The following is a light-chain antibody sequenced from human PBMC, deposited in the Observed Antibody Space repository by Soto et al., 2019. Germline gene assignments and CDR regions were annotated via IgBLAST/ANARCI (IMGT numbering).Light chain of an antibody. CDR1: QDISNY. Sequence: DIQMSQSTSSLSASVVDRVTITCQASQDISNYLTWYQQKPGKAPKLLIYDASNLETGVPSRFSGSASRTAFTFTISIRQPEDIATYYCKQYDNLQLTFGGGTKVQIK. J-gene: IGKJ4*01. CDR3: KQYDNLQLT. V-gene: IGKV1-33*01. CDR2: DAS.